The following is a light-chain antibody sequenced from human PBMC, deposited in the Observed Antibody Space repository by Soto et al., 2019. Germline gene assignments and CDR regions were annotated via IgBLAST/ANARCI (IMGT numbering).Light chain of an antibody. Sequence: QSVLTQPPSASGTPGXXVTISCSXXXSNIGSNTVNWYQQLPGTAPKLLIYSNNQRPSGVPDRFSGSKSGTSASLAISGLQSEDEADYYCAAWDDSLNGYVFGTGTKLTVL. CDR1: XSNIGSNT. CDR2: SNN. CDR3: AAWDDSLNGYV. V-gene: IGLV1-44*01. J-gene: IGLJ1*01.